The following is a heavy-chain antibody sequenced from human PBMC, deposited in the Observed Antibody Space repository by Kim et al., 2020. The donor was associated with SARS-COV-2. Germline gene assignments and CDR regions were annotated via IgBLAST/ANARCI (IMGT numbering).Heavy chain of an antibody. Sequence: ETLSLTCTVSGGSISSSSYYWGWIRQPPGKGLEWIGSIYYSGSTYYNPSLKSRVTISVDTSKNQFSLKLSSVTAADTAVYYCARDQGSSSFGVGYWGQGTLVTVSS. CDR2: IYYSGST. D-gene: IGHD6-6*01. V-gene: IGHV4-39*07. CDR1: GGSISSSSYY. CDR3: ARDQGSSSFGVGY. J-gene: IGHJ4*02.